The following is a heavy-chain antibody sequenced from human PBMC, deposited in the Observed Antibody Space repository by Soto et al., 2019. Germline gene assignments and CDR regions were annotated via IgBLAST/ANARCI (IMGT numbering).Heavy chain of an antibody. J-gene: IGHJ4*02. V-gene: IGHV1-69*13. CDR1: GGTFSSYA. CDR3: AREYCSSTSCKQPPLFDY. D-gene: IGHD2-2*01. CDR2: IIPIFGTA. Sequence: ASVKVSCKASGGTFSSYAISWVRQAPGQGLEWMGGIIPIFGTANYAQKFQGRVTITADESTSTAYMELSSLRSEDTAVYYCAREYCSSTSCKQPPLFDYWGQGTLVTVPS.